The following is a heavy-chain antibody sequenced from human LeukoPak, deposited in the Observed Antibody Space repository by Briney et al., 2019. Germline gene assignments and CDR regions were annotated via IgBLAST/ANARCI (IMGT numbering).Heavy chain of an antibody. CDR1: GFSFSSYS. J-gene: IGHJ4*02. CDR3: AGGENYYDSGSCLLPFDY. Sequence: PGGSLRLSCAASGFSFSSYSMNWVRQTPGKGLEWVSSISSSSTYTFDADSVKGRFTISRDNAKNSLHLQMNSLRAEDTAVYYCAGGENYYDSGSCLLPFDYWGQGTLVTVSS. D-gene: IGHD3-10*01. CDR2: ISSSSTYT. V-gene: IGHV3-21*01.